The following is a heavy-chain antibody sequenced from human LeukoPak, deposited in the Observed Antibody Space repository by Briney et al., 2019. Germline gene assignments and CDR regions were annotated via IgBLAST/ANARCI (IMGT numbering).Heavy chain of an antibody. CDR1: GASISIYS. CDR3: AKSNRYCDSASCYEAFDI. J-gene: IGHJ3*02. Sequence: ETLSLTCTVSGASISIYSWSWIRQPPGQGLEWIGYIYYSGSPNYNPSLKSRVTMSVDASKNQFSLKVSSVTAADTAVYYCAKSNRYCDSASCYEAFDIWGQGTMVTVSS. CDR2: IYYSGSP. D-gene: IGHD2-2*01. V-gene: IGHV4-59*01.